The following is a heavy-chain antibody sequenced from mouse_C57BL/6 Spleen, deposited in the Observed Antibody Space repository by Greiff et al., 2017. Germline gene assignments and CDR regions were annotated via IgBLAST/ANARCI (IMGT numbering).Heavy chain of an antibody. J-gene: IGHJ3*01. V-gene: IGHV1-69*01. D-gene: IGHD2-5*01. Sequence: QVQLQQPGAELVMPGASVKLSCKASGYTFTSYWMHWVKQRPGQGLEWIGEIDPSDSYTNYNQKFKGKSTLTVDKSSSTAYMQLSSLTSEDSAVYYCARYSNCVRSFAYWGQGTLVTVSA. CDR1: GYTFTSYW. CDR3: ARYSNCVRSFAY. CDR2: IDPSDSYT.